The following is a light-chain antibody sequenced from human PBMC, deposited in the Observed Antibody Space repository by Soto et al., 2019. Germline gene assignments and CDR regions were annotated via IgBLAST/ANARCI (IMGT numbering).Light chain of an antibody. CDR3: QQYNDNWT. J-gene: IGKJ1*01. CDR1: QSVSRW. V-gene: IGKV1-5*03. CDR2: KAS. Sequence: DIQMTQSPSTLSASVGYRVTITCRASQSVSRWLAWYQQKPGKAPKLLIYKASTLESGVPSRFSGSGSGTEFTLAIRSLQPDDSATYYCQQYNDNWTFGQGTKGEMK.